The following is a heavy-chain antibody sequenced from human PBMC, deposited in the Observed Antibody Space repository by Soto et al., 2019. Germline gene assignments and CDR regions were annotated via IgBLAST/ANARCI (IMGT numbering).Heavy chain of an antibody. J-gene: IGHJ4*02. CDR1: GFTFSSYW. CDR2: IKQDGSEK. Sequence: GGSLRLSCAASGFTFSSYWMSWVRQAPGKGLEWVANIKQDGSEKYYVDSVKGRFTISRDNAKNSLYLQMNSLRAEDTAVYYCARFMCLPGTHYYLGGFDYWGQGTLVTVSS. V-gene: IGHV3-7*05. D-gene: IGHD1-1*01. CDR3: ARFMCLPGTHYYLGGFDY.